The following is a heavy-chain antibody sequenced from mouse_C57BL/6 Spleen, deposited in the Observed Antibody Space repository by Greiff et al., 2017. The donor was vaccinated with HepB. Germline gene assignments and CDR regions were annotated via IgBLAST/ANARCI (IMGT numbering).Heavy chain of an antibody. CDR3: ARSRGEMWLRPYYAMDY. CDR1: GFSLSTSGMG. J-gene: IGHJ4*01. D-gene: IGHD2-2*01. V-gene: IGHV8-12*01. Sequence: QVTLKESGPGILQSSQTLSLTCSFSGFSLSTSGMGVSWIRQPSGKGLEWLAHIYWDDDKRYNPSLKSRLTISKDTSRNQVFLKITSVDTADTATYYCARSRGEMWLRPYYAMDYWGQGTSVTVSS. CDR2: IYWDDDK.